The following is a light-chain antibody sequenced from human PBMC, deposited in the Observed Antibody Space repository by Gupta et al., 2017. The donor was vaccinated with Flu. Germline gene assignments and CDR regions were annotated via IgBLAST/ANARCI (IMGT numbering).Light chain of an antibody. CDR1: HSIINN. CDR2: GAS. Sequence: EIVMTQSPDTLSVSPGERVTLSCRASHSIINNVAWYQQRPGQAPRLLIYGASTRATGIPARFSGSGSGTDFTLTISSLQSEDFAVYYCQQYNNWPPLSFGGGTKVELK. V-gene: IGKV3-15*01. J-gene: IGKJ4*01. CDR3: QQYNNWPPLS.